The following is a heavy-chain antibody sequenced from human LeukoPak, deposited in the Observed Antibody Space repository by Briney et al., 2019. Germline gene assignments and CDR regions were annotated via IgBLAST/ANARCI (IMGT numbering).Heavy chain of an antibody. V-gene: IGHV3-9*01. CDR2: ISWNSGSI. CDR3: AKDTRWLGFDY. D-gene: IGHD6-19*01. Sequence: GGSLRLSCAASGFTFDDYAMHWVRQAPGKGLEWVSGISWNSGSIGYADSVKGRFTISRDNAKISLYLQMNSLRAEDTALYYCAKDTRWLGFDYWGQGTLVTVSS. J-gene: IGHJ4*02. CDR1: GFTFDDYA.